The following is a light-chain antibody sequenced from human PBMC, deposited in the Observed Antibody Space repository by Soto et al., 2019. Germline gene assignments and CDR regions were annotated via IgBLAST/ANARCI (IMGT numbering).Light chain of an antibody. CDR1: QSVSSY. Sequence: EIVVTQSPATLSLSPGERATLSCRASQSVSSYLAWYQQKPGQAPRLLIYDASNRATGIPARFSGSGSGTAFPLTISSLEPEDFAVYYCQQRSNWPWTFGPGTKVEIK. CDR3: QQRSNWPWT. CDR2: DAS. V-gene: IGKV3-11*01. J-gene: IGKJ1*01.